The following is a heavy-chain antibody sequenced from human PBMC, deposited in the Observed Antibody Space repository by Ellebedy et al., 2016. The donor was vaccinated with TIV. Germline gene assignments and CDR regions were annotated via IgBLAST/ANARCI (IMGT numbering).Heavy chain of an antibody. CDR2: IYTGGTT. CDR3: ARGRGYFHQALNFDL. Sequence: GESLKIFCAASGFTVSPNYMSWVRQAPGKGLEWVSAIYTGGTTLYADSVKGRFTISSDNSKNTVYLQMNSLRAEETAVYYCARGRGYFHQALNFDLWGQGTLVTVSS. CDR1: GFTVSPNY. V-gene: IGHV3-53*01. D-gene: IGHD2-21*01. J-gene: IGHJ4*02.